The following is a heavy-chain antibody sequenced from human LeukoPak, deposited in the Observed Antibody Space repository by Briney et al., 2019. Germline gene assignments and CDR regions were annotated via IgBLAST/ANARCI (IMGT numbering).Heavy chain of an antibody. CDR1: GFTFSSYA. Sequence: GGSLRLSCAASGFTFSSYAMSWVRQAPGKGLEWVSAISGSGGSTYYADSVKGRFTIPRDNSKNTLYLQMNSLRAEDTAVYYCAKGRPFAVAGRNFDYWGQGTLVTVSS. J-gene: IGHJ4*02. CDR2: ISGSGGST. V-gene: IGHV3-23*01. D-gene: IGHD6-19*01. CDR3: AKGRPFAVAGRNFDY.